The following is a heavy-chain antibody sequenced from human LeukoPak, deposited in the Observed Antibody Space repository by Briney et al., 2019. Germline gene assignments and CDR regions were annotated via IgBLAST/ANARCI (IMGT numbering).Heavy chain of an antibody. Sequence: PSETLSLTCTVSGGSISSSSYYWGWIRQPPGKGLEWIGSIYYSGSTYYNPSLKSRVTISVDTSKNQFSLKLSSVTAADTAVYYCARNPGYYDILTGYWRAAFDIWGQGTMVTVSS. D-gene: IGHD3-9*01. CDR2: IYYSGST. CDR3: ARNPGYYDILTGYWRAAFDI. J-gene: IGHJ3*02. V-gene: IGHV4-39*01. CDR1: GGSISSSSYY.